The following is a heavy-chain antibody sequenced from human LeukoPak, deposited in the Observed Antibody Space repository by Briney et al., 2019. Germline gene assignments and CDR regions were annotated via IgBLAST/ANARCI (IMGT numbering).Heavy chain of an antibody. CDR1: GGSISSYY. CDR2: IYYSGST. D-gene: IGHD5-12*01. CDR3: ARNGPPFGYSGYDAPIDY. J-gene: IGHJ4*02. Sequence: PSETLSLTCTVSGGSISSYYWSWNRQPPGKGLEWIGYIYYSGSTNYNPSLKSRVTISVDTSKNQFSLKLSSVTAADTAVYYCARNGPPFGYSGYDAPIDYWGQGTLVTVSS. V-gene: IGHV4-59*01.